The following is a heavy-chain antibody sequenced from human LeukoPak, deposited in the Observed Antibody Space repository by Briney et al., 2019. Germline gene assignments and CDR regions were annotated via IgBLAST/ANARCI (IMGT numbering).Heavy chain of an antibody. D-gene: IGHD3-3*01. V-gene: IGHV5-51*01. CDR3: ARGPGSGYYPSYFDY. Sequence: GESLKISCKGSGYSFTSYWIGWVRQRPGKGLEWTGIIYPGDSDTRYSPSFQGQVTISADKSISTAYLQWGSLKASDTAMYYCARGPGSGYYPSYFDYWGQGTLVTVSS. CDR1: GYSFTSYW. J-gene: IGHJ4*02. CDR2: IYPGDSDT.